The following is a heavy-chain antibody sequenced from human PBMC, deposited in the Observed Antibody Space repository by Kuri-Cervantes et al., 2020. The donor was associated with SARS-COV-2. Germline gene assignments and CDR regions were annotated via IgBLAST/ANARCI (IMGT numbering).Heavy chain of an antibody. V-gene: IGHV1-18*01. D-gene: IGHD6-13*01. CDR2: TSAYNGNT. Sequence: ASVKVSCKASGYTFTSYDINWVRQATGQGLEWMGWTSAYNGNTNYAQKLQGRVTMTTDTSTSTAYMELRSLRSDDTAVYYCAREEGSSWSRYYYGMDVWGQGTTVTVSS. CDR3: AREEGSSWSRYYYGMDV. J-gene: IGHJ6*02. CDR1: GYTFTSYD.